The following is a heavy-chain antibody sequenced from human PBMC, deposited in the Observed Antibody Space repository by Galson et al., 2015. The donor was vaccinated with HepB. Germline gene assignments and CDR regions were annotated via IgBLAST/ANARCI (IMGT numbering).Heavy chain of an antibody. CDR3: TTDQNYYDSNGYHIAYFDY. CDR1: GFTFSNAW. V-gene: IGHV3-15*07. Sequence: SLRLSCAASGFTFSNAWMNWVRQAPGKGLEWVGRIKSKTDGGTTDYAAPVKVRFTISRDDSKNTLYLQMNSLKTEDTAVYYCTTDQNYYDSNGYHIAYFDYWGQGTLVTVSS. CDR2: IKSKTDGGTT. D-gene: IGHD3-22*01. J-gene: IGHJ4*02.